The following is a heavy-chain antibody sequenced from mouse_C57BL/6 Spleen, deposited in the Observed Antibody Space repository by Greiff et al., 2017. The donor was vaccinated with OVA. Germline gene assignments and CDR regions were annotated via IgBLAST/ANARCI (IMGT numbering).Heavy chain of an antibody. CDR1: GFTFTDYY. Sequence: EVKLMESGGGLVQPGGSLSLSCAASGFTFTDYYMSWVRQPPGKALEWLGFIRNKANGYTTEYSASVKGRFTISRDNSQSILYLQMNALRAEDSATYYCARWAVTPPFDYWGQGTTLTVSS. CDR3: ARWAVTPPFDY. V-gene: IGHV7-3*01. CDR2: IRNKANGYTT. D-gene: IGHD2-2*01. J-gene: IGHJ2*01.